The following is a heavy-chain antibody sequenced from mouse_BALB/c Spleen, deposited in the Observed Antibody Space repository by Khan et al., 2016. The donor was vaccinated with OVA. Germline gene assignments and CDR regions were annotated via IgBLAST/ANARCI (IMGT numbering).Heavy chain of an antibody. CDR2: IWSDGST. J-gene: IGHJ4*01. CDR3: ARQPYYHYYIMDY. CDR1: GFSLTNYG. Sequence: QVQLKQSGPALVAPSQSLSITCTISGFSLTNYGVHWVRQPPGKGLEWLVVIWSDGSTTYNSALKSRLSISKDNSTSQVFLKMNSLQTDDTAMYYCARQPYYHYYIMDYWGQGTSVTVSS. V-gene: IGHV2-6-1*01. D-gene: IGHD2-10*01.